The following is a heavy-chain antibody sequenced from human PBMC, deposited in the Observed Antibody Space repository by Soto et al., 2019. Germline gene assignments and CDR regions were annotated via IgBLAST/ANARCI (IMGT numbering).Heavy chain of an antibody. V-gene: IGHV3-74*01. CDR2: VLGGGGGT. J-gene: IGHJ3*02. CDR1: GFTFSSYW. CDR3: ARKGPPRDAFDI. Sequence: PGGSLRLSCAASGFTFSSYWMHWVRQAPGKGLVWVSGVLGGGGGTFYADSVKGRFTISRDNSKNTLYVQMNSLRAEDTAMYYCARKGPPRDAFDIWGQGTMVTVSS.